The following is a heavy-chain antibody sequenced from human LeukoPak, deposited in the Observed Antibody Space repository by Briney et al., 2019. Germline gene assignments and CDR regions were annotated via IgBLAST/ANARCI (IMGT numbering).Heavy chain of an antibody. CDR3: ARHAFRYCSSTSCYRGDYNWFDP. CDR1: GYSISSGYY. Sequence: KPSETLSLTCTVPGYSISSGYYWGWIRQPPGKGLEWIGSIYYSGSTYYNPSLKSRVTISVDTAKNKFSLKLSTVTAADTAVYYCARHAFRYCSSTSCYRGDYNWFDPWGQGTLVTVSS. CDR2: IYYSGST. D-gene: IGHD2-2*02. V-gene: IGHV4-38-2*02. J-gene: IGHJ5*02.